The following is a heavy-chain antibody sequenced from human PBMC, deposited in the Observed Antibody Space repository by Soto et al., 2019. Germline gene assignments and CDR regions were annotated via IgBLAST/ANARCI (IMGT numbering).Heavy chain of an antibody. D-gene: IGHD6-13*01. J-gene: IGHJ4*02. CDR2: ISGGGNDR. CDR3: ARSLFIASTDTEPFDS. V-gene: IGHV3-23*01. Sequence: GGSLRLSCAASGFTFGSYAMSWVRQAPGKGLEWVSAISGGGNDRFYADSVRGRFTISRDNSRNTLYLHMNSLRAEDTAVHYCARSLFIASTDTEPFDSWGQGTLVTVSS. CDR1: GFTFGSYA.